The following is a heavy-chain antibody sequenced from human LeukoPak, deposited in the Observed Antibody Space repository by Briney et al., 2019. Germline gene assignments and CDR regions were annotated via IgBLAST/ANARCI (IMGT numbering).Heavy chain of an antibody. Sequence: GGSLRLSCAASGFTFSSYWMHWVRQAPGKGLVWVSRINSDGSSTSYADSVKGRFTISRDNAKNTLYLQMNRLNTEDTAVYYCITDPGAWQPIWGQGTMVTVSS. D-gene: IGHD3-10*01. V-gene: IGHV3-74*01. CDR1: GFTFSSYW. CDR2: INSDGSST. J-gene: IGHJ3*02. CDR3: ITDPGAWQPI.